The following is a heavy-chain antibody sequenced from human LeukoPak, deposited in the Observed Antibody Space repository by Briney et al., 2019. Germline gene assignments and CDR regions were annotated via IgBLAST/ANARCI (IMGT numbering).Heavy chain of an antibody. D-gene: IGHD2-2*01. CDR2: ITGGSNYM. Sequence: GGSLRLSCAASGLPFSSYTMNWVRQAPGRGLEWVSSITGGSNYMYYRDSVKGRFTISRDNARNSLYLEMNSLRADDTAMYFCARSVVPAGAWFDLWGQGTLVIVS. CDR3: ARSVVPAGAWFDL. V-gene: IGHV3-21*01. CDR1: GLPFSSYT. J-gene: IGHJ5*02.